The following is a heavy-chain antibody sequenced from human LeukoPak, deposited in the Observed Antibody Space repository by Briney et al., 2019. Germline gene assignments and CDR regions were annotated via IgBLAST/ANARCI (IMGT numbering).Heavy chain of an antibody. V-gene: IGHV4-31*03. CDR1: GGSISSGGYY. D-gene: IGHD3-22*01. Sequence: SETLSLTCTVSGGSISSGGYYWSWIRQHPGKGLEWIGYIYCSGSTYYNPSLKSRVTISVDTSKNQFSLKRSSVTAADTAVYYCARDAHDSSGFDYGGQGTLVTVSS. CDR2: IYCSGST. J-gene: IGHJ4*02. CDR3: ARDAHDSSGFDY.